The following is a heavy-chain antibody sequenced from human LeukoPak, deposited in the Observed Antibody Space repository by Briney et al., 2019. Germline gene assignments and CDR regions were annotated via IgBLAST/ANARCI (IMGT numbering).Heavy chain of an antibody. CDR1: GFTFSDYY. J-gene: IGHJ4*02. D-gene: IGHD3-16*01. CDR3: ARELSWGHYFDY. Sequence: PGGSLRLSCAASGFTFSDYYMSWIRQAPGKGLEWVSYISSSSSYTNYADSVKGRFTISRDNAKNSLYLQMNSLRAEDTAVYYCARELSWGHYFDYWGQGTLVTVSS. V-gene: IGHV3-11*06. CDR2: ISSSSSYT.